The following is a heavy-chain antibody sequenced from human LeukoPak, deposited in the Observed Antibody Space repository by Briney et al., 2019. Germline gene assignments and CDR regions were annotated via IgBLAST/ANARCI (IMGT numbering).Heavy chain of an antibody. V-gene: IGHV3-7*03. J-gene: IGHJ4*02. D-gene: IGHD3-9*01. CDR1: GFTFSSYW. CDR2: IKQDGSEK. CDR3: AKGVRYFDWFDY. Sequence: GGSLRLSCAASGFTFSSYWMSWVRQAPGKGLEWVANIKQDGSEKYYVDSVKGRFTISRDNSKNTLSLQMNSLRAEDTAVYYCAKGVRYFDWFDYWGQGTLVTVSS.